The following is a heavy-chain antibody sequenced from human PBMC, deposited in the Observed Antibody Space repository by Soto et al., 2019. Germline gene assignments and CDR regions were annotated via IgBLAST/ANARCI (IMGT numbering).Heavy chain of an antibody. D-gene: IGHD3-22*01. CDR1: GFTFSSYA. J-gene: IGHJ3*02. CDR3: AKDPPRGGYYHDAFDI. Sequence: HPGGSLRLSCAASGFTFSSYAMGWVRQGPGKGLEWVAVVSIGGSTHYADSVRGRFTISRDNSKNTLSLQMNSLRAEDTAVYYCAKDPPRGGYYHDAFDIWGQGTMVTVSS. V-gene: IGHV3-23*01. CDR2: VSIGGST.